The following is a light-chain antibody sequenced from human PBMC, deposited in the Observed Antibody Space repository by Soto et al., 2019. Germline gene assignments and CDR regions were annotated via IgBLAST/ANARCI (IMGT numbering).Light chain of an antibody. CDR3: LLFYGGAHAV. CDR2: NTG. Sequence: QAVVTQEPSLTVSPGGTVTLTCASGTGAVTSGNYPRWFQQKPGQPPRSLIYNTGDKQSWTPARFSGSLLGGKAALTLSGVLPEDEADYYCLLFYGGAHAVFGGGTQLTVL. CDR1: TGAVTSGNY. J-gene: IGLJ7*01. V-gene: IGLV7-43*01.